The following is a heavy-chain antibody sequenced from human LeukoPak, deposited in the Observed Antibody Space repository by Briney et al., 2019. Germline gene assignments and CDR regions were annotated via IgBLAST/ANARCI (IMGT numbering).Heavy chain of an antibody. CDR2: ISWNSGSI. J-gene: IGHJ4*02. CDR3: ARDRGDDSSGYLVDY. D-gene: IGHD3-22*01. Sequence: PGRSLRLSCAASGFTFDDYAMHWVRQAPGKGLEWVSGISWNSGSIGYADPVKGRFTISRDNAKNSLYLQMNSLRAEDTAVYYCARDRGDDSSGYLVDYWGQGTLVTVSS. V-gene: IGHV3-9*01. CDR1: GFTFDDYA.